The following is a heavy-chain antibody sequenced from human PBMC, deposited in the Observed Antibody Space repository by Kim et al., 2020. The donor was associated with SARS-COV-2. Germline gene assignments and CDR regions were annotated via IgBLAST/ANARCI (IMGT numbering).Heavy chain of an antibody. Sequence: ASVKVSCKASGYTFTKYGVHWVRQAPVQSLEWMGWVNAGNGDTHYSPKFQDRVTITRDTSATTAYMELSSLRSEDTAVYYCARPSFCADGICPYYDYWGQGTLVTVSS. D-gene: IGHD2-8*01. J-gene: IGHJ4*02. CDR3: ARPSFCADGICPYYDY. CDR2: VNAGNGDT. V-gene: IGHV1-3*01. CDR1: GYTFTKYG.